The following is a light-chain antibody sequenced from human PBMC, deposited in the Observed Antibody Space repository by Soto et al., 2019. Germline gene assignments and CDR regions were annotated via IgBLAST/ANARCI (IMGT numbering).Light chain of an antibody. CDR3: QQRSNWPPIT. Sequence: IVLTQSPATLSLSPGERATLSCRASQSVSSYLAWYQQKPGQAPRLLIYGASTRAPGFPARFSGSASGTDFTLTISSLEPEDFAVYYCQQRSNWPPITFGQGTRLEIK. CDR2: GAS. V-gene: IGKV3-11*01. J-gene: IGKJ5*01. CDR1: QSVSSY.